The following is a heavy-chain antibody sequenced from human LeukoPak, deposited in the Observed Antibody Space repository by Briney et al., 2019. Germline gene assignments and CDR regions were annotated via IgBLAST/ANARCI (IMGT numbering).Heavy chain of an antibody. CDR2: ISSSSSYI. J-gene: IGHJ4*02. CDR1: RFTFSSYS. D-gene: IGHD3-10*01. CDR3: ALTYYYGSGSPGPVDY. V-gene: IGHV3-21*01. Sequence: GGSLRLSCAASRFTFSSYSMNWVRQAPGKGLEWVSSISSSSSYIYYADSVKGRFTISRDNAKNSLYLQMNSLRAEDTAVYYCALTYYYGSGSPGPVDYWGQGTLVTVSS.